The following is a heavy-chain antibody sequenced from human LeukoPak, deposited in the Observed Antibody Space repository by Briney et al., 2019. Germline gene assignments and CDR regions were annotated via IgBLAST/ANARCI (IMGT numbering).Heavy chain of an antibody. V-gene: IGHV1-8*01. D-gene: IGHD4-17*01. CDR2: MNPNSGNT. CDR1: GYTFTSYD. J-gene: IGHJ4*02. Sequence: ASVKVSCKASGYTFTSYDINWVRQATGQGLEWMGLMNPNSGNTGYAQKFQGRVTMTRNTSISTAYMELSSLRSEDTAVYYCAIYGDYVGGGQDFDYWGQGTLVTVSS. CDR3: AIYGDYVGGGQDFDY.